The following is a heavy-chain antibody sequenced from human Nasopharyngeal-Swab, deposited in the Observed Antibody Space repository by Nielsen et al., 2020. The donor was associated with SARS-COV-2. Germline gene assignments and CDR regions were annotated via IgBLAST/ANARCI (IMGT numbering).Heavy chain of an antibody. CDR3: ARIAGTTGVTYYGMDV. CDR1: VASFSDYY. V-gene: IGHV4-34*01. CDR2: INHSGST. J-gene: IGHJ6*02. Sequence: GSLRLSCAVYVASFSDYYWSWIRQPPGKGLEWIGEINHSGSTNYNPSLKSRVTISVDTSKNQFSLKLSSVTAADTAAYYCARIAGTTGVTYYGMDVWGQGTTVTVSS. D-gene: IGHD1-1*01.